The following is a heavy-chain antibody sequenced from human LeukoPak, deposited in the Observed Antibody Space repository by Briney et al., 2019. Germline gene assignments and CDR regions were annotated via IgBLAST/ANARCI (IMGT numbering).Heavy chain of an antibody. Sequence: GGSLRLSCAASRFTFSSYGMTWVRQAPGKGLEWVSTTSDTGGGTFYADSVKGRFTISRDNSQNTLFLQMNRLRADDTAIYYCAKEMLRGYYYYGTDVWGQGTTVTVSS. CDR3: AKEMLRGYYYYGTDV. D-gene: IGHD3-10*01. V-gene: IGHV3-23*01. CDR2: TSDTGGGT. J-gene: IGHJ6*02. CDR1: RFTFSSYG.